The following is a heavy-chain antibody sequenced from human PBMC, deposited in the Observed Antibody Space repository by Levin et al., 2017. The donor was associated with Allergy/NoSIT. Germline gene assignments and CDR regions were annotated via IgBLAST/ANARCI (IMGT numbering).Heavy chain of an antibody. D-gene: IGHD4-17*01. CDR1: GFIFSSYS. J-gene: IGHJ4*02. Sequence: GESLKISCAASGFIFSSYSMNWVRQAPGKGLEWVSSISPSSGIIHYADPVKGRFTVSRDNAKNSLYLQMNGLRTEDTAVYYCARDRGFGDYDFYYWGQGTLVTVSS. CDR3: ARDRGFGDYDFYY. V-gene: IGHV3-21*01. CDR2: ISPSSGII.